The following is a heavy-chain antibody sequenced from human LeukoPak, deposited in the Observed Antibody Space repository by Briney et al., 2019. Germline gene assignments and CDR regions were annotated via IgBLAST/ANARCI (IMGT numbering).Heavy chain of an antibody. CDR3: AREKRSGPHYYYGMDV. Sequence: SETLSLTCTVSGGSISSYYWSWIRQPPGKGLEWIGYIYYSGSTNYNPSLKSRVTISVDTSKNQFSLKLSSVTAADTAVYYCAREKRSGPHYYYGMDVWGQGTTVTVSS. CDR2: IYYSGST. V-gene: IGHV4-59*01. D-gene: IGHD2-15*01. CDR1: GGSISSYY. J-gene: IGHJ6*02.